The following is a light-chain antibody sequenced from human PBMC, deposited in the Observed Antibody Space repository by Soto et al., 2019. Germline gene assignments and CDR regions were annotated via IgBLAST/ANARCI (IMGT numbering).Light chain of an antibody. CDR3: QQYQKWPPIT. CDR2: GAS. J-gene: IGKJ5*01. V-gene: IGKV3-15*01. Sequence: EIVMTQSPATLSASPGERVTFSCRASQSVSRNLAWYQQKPGHGPRLLIYGASSRAAGIPDRFSGSGSGTECTLTITGLQSEDFAVYYCQQYQKWPPITFVQGTRLDIK. CDR1: QSVSRN.